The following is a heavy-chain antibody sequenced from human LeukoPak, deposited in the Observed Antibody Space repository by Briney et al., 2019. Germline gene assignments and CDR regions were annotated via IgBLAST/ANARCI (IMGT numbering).Heavy chain of an antibody. CDR1: GFTFSSYW. CDR3: ARDDDFWSGYLY. D-gene: IGHD3-3*01. Sequence: GGSLRLSCGVSGFTFSSYWMNWVRQAPGKGLEWVASIKQDGGEKSYVDSVKGRFTISRDNAKNSLYLQMNSLRAEDTAVYYCARDDDFWSGYLYWGQGTLVTVSS. CDR2: IKQDGGEK. V-gene: IGHV3-7*01. J-gene: IGHJ4*02.